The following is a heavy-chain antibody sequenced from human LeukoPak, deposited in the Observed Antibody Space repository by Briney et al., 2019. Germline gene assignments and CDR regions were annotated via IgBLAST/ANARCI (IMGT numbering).Heavy chain of an antibody. J-gene: IGHJ5*02. D-gene: IGHD3-3*01. CDR1: GFTVSSNY. CDR2: IYSDGST. Sequence: GGSLRLSCAASGFTVSSNYMSWVRQAPGKGLEWVSEIYSDGSTYYAASVKGRFSISRDNSKNTVNLQMNSLRADDTAVYYCGKEQSGSYVHAFDPWGQGTVVTVSS. CDR3: GKEQSGSYVHAFDP. V-gene: IGHV3-53*01.